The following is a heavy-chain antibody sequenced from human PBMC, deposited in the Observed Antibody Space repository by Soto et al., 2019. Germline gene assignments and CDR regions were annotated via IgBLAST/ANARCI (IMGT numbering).Heavy chain of an antibody. Sequence: SETLSLTCTVSGDSISGYYLNWIRQPAGKGLEWIGRIYASGSTISNPSLRSRVALSVDTSKNQFSLNLNSVTAADTAMYYCARSGYSSGWYTAFDSWSQGTLVTVYS. V-gene: IGHV4-4*07. D-gene: IGHD6-19*01. CDR1: GDSISGYY. J-gene: IGHJ4*02. CDR2: IYASGST. CDR3: ARSGYSSGWYTAFDS.